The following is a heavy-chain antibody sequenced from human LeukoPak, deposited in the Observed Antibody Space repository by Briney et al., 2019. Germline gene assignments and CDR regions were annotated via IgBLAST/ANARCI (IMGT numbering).Heavy chain of an antibody. J-gene: IGHJ4*02. CDR1: GFIVSSTY. Sequence: GGSLRLSCAASGFIVSSTYMCWVRQAPGKGLEWVSVIYSGGSTYYADSVKGRFTISRDNSKNTLYLQMNSLRVEDTAVYYCARLPRGDYWGQGTLVTVSS. V-gene: IGHV3-53*01. CDR2: IYSGGST. D-gene: IGHD3-16*01. CDR3: ARLPRGDY.